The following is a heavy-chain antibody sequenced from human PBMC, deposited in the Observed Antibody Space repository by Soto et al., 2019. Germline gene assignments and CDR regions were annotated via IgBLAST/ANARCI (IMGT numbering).Heavy chain of an antibody. D-gene: IGHD6-19*01. Sequence: GESLKISCKGSGYSFTSYWIGWVRQMPGKGLEWMGIIYPGDSNTKYSPSLQGQVTISADTSISTAYLQWTSLKASDTAMYYCARSRRGAYSSGWYSPSGYYNYGIDVWGQGTKVTVSS. CDR1: GYSFTSYW. CDR3: ARSRRGAYSSGWYSPSGYYNYGIDV. J-gene: IGHJ6*02. CDR2: IYPGDSNT. V-gene: IGHV5-51*01.